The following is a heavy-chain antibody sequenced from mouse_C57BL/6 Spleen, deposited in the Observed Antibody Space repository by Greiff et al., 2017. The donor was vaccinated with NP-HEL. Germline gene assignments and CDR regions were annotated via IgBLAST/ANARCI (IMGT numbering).Heavy chain of an antibody. Sequence: VQLQQSGAELVRPGASVTLSCKASGYTFTDYEMHWVKQTPVHGLEWIGAIDPETGGTAYNQKFKGKAILTADKSSSTAYMELRSLTSEDSAVYYCTRSGYYGFDYWGQGTTLTVSS. CDR2: IDPETGGT. J-gene: IGHJ2*01. D-gene: IGHD1-1*01. CDR1: GYTFTDYE. V-gene: IGHV1-15*01. CDR3: TRSGYYGFDY.